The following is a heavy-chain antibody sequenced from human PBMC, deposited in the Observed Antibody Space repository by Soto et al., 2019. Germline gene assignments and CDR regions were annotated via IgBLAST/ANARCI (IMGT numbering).Heavy chain of an antibody. CDR2: IGPNRGDT. V-gene: IGHV1-2*02. CDR1: GYTFTGYY. CDR3: GRGRSGELVVFY. J-gene: IGHJ4*02. Sequence: QVQLVQSGAEVKKPGASVKVSCKASGYTFTGYYIHWVRQAPGQGPEWMGEIGPNRGDTRYAQKFQGRVTMTRDTSITTVYMELSNLSPDDTAVYYCGRGRSGELVVFYWGQGTLVTVYS. D-gene: IGHD1-7*01.